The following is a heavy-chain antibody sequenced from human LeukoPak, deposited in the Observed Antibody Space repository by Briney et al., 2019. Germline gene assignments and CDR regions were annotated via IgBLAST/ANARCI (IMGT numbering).Heavy chain of an antibody. Sequence: SETLSLTCTVSGGSISYFYWSWIRQPAGKGLEWIGRIYTSGSTNYNPSLKSRVTISVDTSKNQFSLKLSSVTAADTAVYYCARRKYYYGSGSPDYYYYYMDVWGKGTTVTISS. CDR3: ARRKYYYGSGSPDYYYYYMDV. CDR1: GGSISYFY. V-gene: IGHV4-4*07. CDR2: IYTSGST. J-gene: IGHJ6*03. D-gene: IGHD3-10*01.